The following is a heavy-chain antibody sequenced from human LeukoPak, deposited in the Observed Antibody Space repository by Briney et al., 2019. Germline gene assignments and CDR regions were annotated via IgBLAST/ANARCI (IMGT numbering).Heavy chain of an antibody. V-gene: IGHV1-18*04. CDR2: ISTRNGNT. D-gene: IGHD1-14*01. CDR1: GYTFNDYG. CDR3: ARVPYCGRLRCPGDNYYYYMDV. Sequence: ASVKVSCKASGYTFNDYGITWVRQAPGQGLEWMGWISTRNGNTNYVQQFQGRVTLTTDTSTATAYMDLRSLRSDDTAVYFCARVPYCGRLRCPGDNYYYYMDVWGKGTTVTVSS. J-gene: IGHJ6*03.